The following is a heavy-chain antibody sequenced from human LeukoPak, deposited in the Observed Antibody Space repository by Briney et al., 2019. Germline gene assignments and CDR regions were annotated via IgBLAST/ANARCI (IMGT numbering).Heavy chain of an antibody. CDR3: AKGNSSGWFTNWFDP. V-gene: IGHV3-9*03. CDR2: ISWNSGSI. D-gene: IGHD6-19*01. J-gene: IGHJ5*02. CDR1: GFTFDDYA. Sequence: GGSLRLSCAASGFTFDDYAMHWVRQAPGKGLEWVSGISWNSGSIGYADSVRGRFTISRDNAKNSLYLQMNSLRAEDMALYYCAKGNSSGWFTNWFDPWGQGTLVTVSS.